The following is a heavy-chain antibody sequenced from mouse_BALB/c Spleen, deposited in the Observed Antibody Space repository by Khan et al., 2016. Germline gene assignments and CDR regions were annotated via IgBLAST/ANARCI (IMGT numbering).Heavy chain of an antibody. CDR3: ASSTQSLYAMDY. CDR1: GYSFTSYY. J-gene: IGHJ4*01. CDR2: IDPFNGGT. D-gene: IGHD1-1*01. V-gene: IGHV1S135*01. Sequence: VQLQQSGPELMKPGASVKISCKASGYSFTSYYMHWVKQSHGKSLEWIGYIDPFNGGTSYNQKFKGKSTLTVDKSSSTAYMHLSSLTSEDSAVYYCASSTQSLYAMDYWGQGTSGTVSS.